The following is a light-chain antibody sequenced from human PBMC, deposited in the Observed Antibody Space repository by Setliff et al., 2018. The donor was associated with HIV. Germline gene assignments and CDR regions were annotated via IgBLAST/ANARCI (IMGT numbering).Light chain of an antibody. CDR3: FSFVGDGHTFAH. Sequence: QSALTQPASVSGSPGQSITISCTGTSGDIGRYNYVSWYQQHPGKAPKLMIYDVNNRPSGVSNRFSGSISDNTAYLTISGLQSEDEADYYCFSFVGDGHTFAHFGGGTKVTVL. V-gene: IGLV2-14*03. J-gene: IGLJ2*01. CDR1: SGDIGRYNY. CDR2: DVN.